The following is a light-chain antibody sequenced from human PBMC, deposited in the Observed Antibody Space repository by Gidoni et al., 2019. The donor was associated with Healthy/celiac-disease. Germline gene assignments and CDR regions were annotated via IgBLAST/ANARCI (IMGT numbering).Light chain of an antibody. Sequence: QSALTQPASVSGSPGQSITISCTGTSSDVGGYNYVSWYQQHQGKAPKLMIYEVSNRPSGVSNRFSGSKSGNTASLTSSGLQAEDEADYYCSSYTSSSTVVFGGGTKLTVL. CDR1: SSDVGGYNY. CDR3: SSYTSSSTVV. J-gene: IGLJ2*01. V-gene: IGLV2-14*01. CDR2: EVS.